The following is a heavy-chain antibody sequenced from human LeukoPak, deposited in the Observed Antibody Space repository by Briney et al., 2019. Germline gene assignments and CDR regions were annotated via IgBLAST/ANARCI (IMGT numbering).Heavy chain of an antibody. CDR1: GYTFTGYY. CDR2: INPSGGST. V-gene: IGHV1-46*01. CDR3: ARDSGSGHRGTH. Sequence: ASVKVSCRASGYTFTGYYMHWVRQAPGQGLEWMGIINPSGGSTSYAQKFQGRVTMTRDTSTSTVYMELSSLRSEDTAVYYCARDSGSGHRGTHWGQGTLVTVSS. J-gene: IGHJ4*02. D-gene: IGHD3-10*01.